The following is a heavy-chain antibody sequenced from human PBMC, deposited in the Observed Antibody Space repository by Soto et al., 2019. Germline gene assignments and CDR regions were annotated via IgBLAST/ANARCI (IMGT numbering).Heavy chain of an antibody. CDR3: ARMTMVKRYFDY. Sequence: EASVKVSCKASGGTFSSYAISWVRQAPGQGLEWMGGIIPIFGTANYAQKFQGRVTITADESTSTAYMELSSLRSEDTAVYYCARMTMVKRYFDYWGQGTLVTVYS. D-gene: IGHD3-10*01. CDR1: GGTFSSYA. J-gene: IGHJ4*02. V-gene: IGHV1-69*13. CDR2: IIPIFGTA.